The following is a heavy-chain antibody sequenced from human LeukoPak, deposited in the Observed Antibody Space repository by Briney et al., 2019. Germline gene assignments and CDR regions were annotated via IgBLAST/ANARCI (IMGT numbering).Heavy chain of an antibody. CDR1: GYSFSTYW. CDR2: IYPGDSDT. CDR3: ARRDSSGWYYFDY. J-gene: IGHJ4*02. D-gene: IGHD6-19*01. V-gene: IGHV5-51*01. Sequence: GESLKISCKGSGYSFSTYWIGWVRQMPGKGLEWMGIIYPGDSDTRYSPSFQGQVTISAVKSISTAYLQWSSLKASDTAMYYCARRDSSGWYYFDYWGQGTLVTVSS.